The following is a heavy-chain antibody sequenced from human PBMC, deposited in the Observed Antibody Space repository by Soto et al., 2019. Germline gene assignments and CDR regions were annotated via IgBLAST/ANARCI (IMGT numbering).Heavy chain of an antibody. CDR3: ARGGSTNRRYCSSTSCYPYAEYFQH. CDR1: GGSFSGYY. V-gene: IGHV4-34*01. J-gene: IGHJ1*01. D-gene: IGHD2-2*01. CDR2: INHSGST. Sequence: SETLSLTCAVYGGSFSGYYWSWIRQPPGKGLEWIGEINHSGSTNYNPSLKSRVTISVDTSKNQFSLKLSSVTAADTAVYYCARGGSTNRRYCSSTSCYPYAEYFQHWGQGTLVTVSS.